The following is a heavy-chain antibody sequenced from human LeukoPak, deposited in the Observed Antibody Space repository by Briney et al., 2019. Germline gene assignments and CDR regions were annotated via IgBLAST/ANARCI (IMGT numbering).Heavy chain of an antibody. Sequence: KPGGSLRLSCAASGFTFSSYSMNWVRQAPGKGLEWVSSISSSSSYIYYADSVKGRFTISRDNAKNSLYLQMNSLRAEDTAVHYCARAQTDYYDSSGYHYFDAFDIWGQGTMVTVSS. CDR3: ARAQTDYYDSSGYHYFDAFDI. V-gene: IGHV3-21*01. J-gene: IGHJ3*02. CDR2: ISSSSSYI. D-gene: IGHD3-22*01. CDR1: GFTFSSYS.